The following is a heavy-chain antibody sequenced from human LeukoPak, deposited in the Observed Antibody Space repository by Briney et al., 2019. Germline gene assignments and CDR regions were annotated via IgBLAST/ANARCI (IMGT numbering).Heavy chain of an antibody. CDR2: INPNSGGT. CDR3: ARTPTYCSSTSCYLLPPFDP. V-gene: IGHV1-2*02. CDR1: GYTFTGYY. J-gene: IGHJ5*02. D-gene: IGHD2-2*01. Sequence: GASVKVSCKASGYTFTGYYMHWVRQAPGQGLEWMGWINPNSGGTNYAQKFQGRVTMTRDTSISTAYMELSRLRSDDTAVYYCARTPTYCSSTSCYLLPPFDPWGQGTLVTVSS.